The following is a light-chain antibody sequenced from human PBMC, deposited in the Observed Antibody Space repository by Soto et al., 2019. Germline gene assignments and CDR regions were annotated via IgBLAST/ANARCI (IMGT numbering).Light chain of an antibody. Sequence: DIQMTQSPSTLSASVGDRVSITCRASQSISSWLAWYQQKPGKAPKHLIYKASSLESGVPSRFSGSASGTEFTLTIISLQPDDFATYYCRQYNSYSRTSGQGTKVDI. V-gene: IGKV1-5*03. CDR2: KAS. CDR3: RQYNSYSRT. J-gene: IGKJ1*01. CDR1: QSISSW.